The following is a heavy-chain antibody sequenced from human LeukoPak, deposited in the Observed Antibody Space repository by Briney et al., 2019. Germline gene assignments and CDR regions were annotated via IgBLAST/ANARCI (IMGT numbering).Heavy chain of an antibody. J-gene: IGHJ5*02. CDR3: ARDDDYLMYNWFDP. V-gene: IGHV1-2*02. CDR1: GYTFTDYY. CDR2: INPNSGDT. Sequence: AASVKVSCKASGYTFTDYYMHWVRQAPGQGLEWMGWINPNSGDTNFAQKFQGRVTMTRDTSISTAYMELSRLRSDDTAVYYCARDDDYLMYNWFDPWGQGTLVTVSS. D-gene: IGHD4-11*01.